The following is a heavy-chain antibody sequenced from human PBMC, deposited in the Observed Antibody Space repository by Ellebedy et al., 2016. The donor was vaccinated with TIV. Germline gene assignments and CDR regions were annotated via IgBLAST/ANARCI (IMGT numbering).Heavy chain of an antibody. CDR1: GYSFTSYC. V-gene: IGHV5-51*01. Sequence: GESLKISCTGSGYSFTSYCIGWVRQMPGKGLEFMVIIYPRDSDTRYSPSFQGQVTISADKSISTAYLQWSSLKASDTAMYYCAGLPSYSSSRARIYWYFDLWGRGTLVTVSS. CDR2: IYPRDSDT. D-gene: IGHD6-13*01. CDR3: AGLPSYSSSRARIYWYFDL. J-gene: IGHJ2*01.